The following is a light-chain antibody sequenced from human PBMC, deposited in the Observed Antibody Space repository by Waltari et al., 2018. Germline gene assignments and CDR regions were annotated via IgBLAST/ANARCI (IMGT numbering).Light chain of an antibody. V-gene: IGKV1-17*01. J-gene: IGKJ1*01. CDR2: GSS. Sequence: DIQMTQSPSSLFASVGDTVPITCRASQGFRTGLGWYQQKAGKAPKRLSYGSSRLQGGVPPRFSGSGSGTEFTLTISSLQAEDAATYYCLQYKSYPWTFGRGTKVEVK. CDR1: QGFRTG. CDR3: LQYKSYPWT.